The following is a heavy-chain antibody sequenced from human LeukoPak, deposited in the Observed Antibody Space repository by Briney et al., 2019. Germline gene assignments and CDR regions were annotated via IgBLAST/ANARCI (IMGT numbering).Heavy chain of an antibody. D-gene: IGHD3-3*01. V-gene: IGHV3-30*19. Sequence: GGSLRLSCAASGFTFSSYGMHWVRQAPGKGLEWVAVISYDGSNKYYADSVKGRFTISRDNSKNTLYLQMNSLRAEDTAVYYCAKDAGTMAYYFDYWGQGTLVTVSS. CDR3: AKDAGTMAYYFDY. CDR1: GFTFSSYG. J-gene: IGHJ4*02. CDR2: ISYDGSNK.